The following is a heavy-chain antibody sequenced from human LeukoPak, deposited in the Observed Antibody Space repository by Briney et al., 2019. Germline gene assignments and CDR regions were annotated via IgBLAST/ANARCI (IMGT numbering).Heavy chain of an antibody. J-gene: IGHJ4*02. D-gene: IGHD5-12*01. CDR3: ARPSSPGPIVATSNDY. V-gene: IGHV3-23*01. CDR2: ISGSGGNT. Sequence: GGSLRLSCAVSGITLSNYGMSWVRQAPGKGLQWVAGISGSGGNTNYADSVKGRFTISRDNRKNTLYLQMNSLRAEDTAVYYCARPSSPGPIVATSNDYWGQGTLVTVSS. CDR1: GITLSNYG.